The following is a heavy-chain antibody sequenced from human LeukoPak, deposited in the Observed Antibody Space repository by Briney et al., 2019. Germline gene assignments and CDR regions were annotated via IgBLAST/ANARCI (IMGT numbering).Heavy chain of an antibody. CDR2: IYYIGST. CDR1: GASISSYY. V-gene: IGHV4-59*08. CDR3: ARHDYDSSGYYRSLTFDY. J-gene: IGHJ4*02. D-gene: IGHD3-22*01. Sequence: SESLSLTSPVSGASISSYYWSWIRQPPGKGLEWIGYIYYIGSTNYNPSPKSRAPISVDTPKNQSSLKLSTVTAAHTAVYYGARHDYDSSGYYRSLTFDYWGQGTLVTVSS.